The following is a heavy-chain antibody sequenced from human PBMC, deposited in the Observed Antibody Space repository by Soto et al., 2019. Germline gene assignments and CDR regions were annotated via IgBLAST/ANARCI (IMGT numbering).Heavy chain of an antibody. D-gene: IGHD3-10*01. CDR3: ARDQYGSGSYPIDY. CDR1: GFTFSSYA. V-gene: IGHV3-30-3*01. Sequence: GGSLRLSCAASGFTFSSYAMRWVRQAPGKGLEWVAVISYDGSNKYYADSVKGRFTISRDNSKNTLYLQMNSLRAEDTAVYYCARDQYGSGSYPIDYWGQGTLVTVSS. CDR2: ISYDGSNK. J-gene: IGHJ4*02.